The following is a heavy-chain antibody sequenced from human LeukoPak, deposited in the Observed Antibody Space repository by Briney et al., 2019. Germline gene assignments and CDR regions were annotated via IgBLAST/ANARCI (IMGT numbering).Heavy chain of an antibody. CDR2: ISSSSSYI. Sequence: PGGSLRLSCAASGFTFRSYGMHWVRQAPGKGLEWVSSISSSSSYIYYADSVKGRFTISRDNAKNSLYLQMNSLRAEDTAVYYCARDLAPFGSNSWGQGTLVTVSS. CDR3: ARDLAPFGSNS. V-gene: IGHV3-21*01. CDR1: GFTFRSYG. D-gene: IGHD3-10*01. J-gene: IGHJ4*02.